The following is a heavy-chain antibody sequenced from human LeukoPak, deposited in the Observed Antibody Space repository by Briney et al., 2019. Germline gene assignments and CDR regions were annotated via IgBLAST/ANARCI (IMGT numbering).Heavy chain of an antibody. V-gene: IGHV1-46*01. CDR1: GYTFTSNY. D-gene: IGHD2-2*01. J-gene: IGHJ4*02. CDR2: INPSGGST. Sequence: ASVKVSCKTSGYTFTSNYMLWARQAPGQGLEWMGIINPSGGSTSYAQKFQGRVTMTGDTSTSTVYMELSSLRFEDTAVYYCARGSTYCSSISCPMINCDYWGRGTLVTVSS. CDR3: ARGSTYCSSISCPMINCDY.